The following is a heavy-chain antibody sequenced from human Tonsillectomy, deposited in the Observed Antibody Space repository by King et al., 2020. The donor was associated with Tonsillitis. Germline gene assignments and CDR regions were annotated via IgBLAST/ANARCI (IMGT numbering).Heavy chain of an antibody. J-gene: IGHJ4*02. Sequence: VQLVESGGGLVQPGGSLRLSCAASGFTFSGYGMTWVRQAPGKGLEWVSAISGNGDNTYSADSVTGRFTISRDNSKNTLYLQMSSVRAEDTAVYYCAKFREYNRGTFDYWGQGTLVTVSS. CDR1: GFTFSGYG. CDR2: ISGNGDNT. D-gene: IGHD1-14*01. V-gene: IGHV3-23*04. CDR3: AKFREYNRGTFDY.